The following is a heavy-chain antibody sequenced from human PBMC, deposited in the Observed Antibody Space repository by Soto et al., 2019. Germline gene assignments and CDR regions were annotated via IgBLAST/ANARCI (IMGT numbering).Heavy chain of an antibody. CDR3: AKELGEYCTGGSCYYFDY. CDR1: GFTFSTYG. Sequence: QVQLVESGGGVVQPGRSLRLSCAASGFTFSTYGMHWVRQAPGKGLEWVAVISYDGSNKYYADSVKGRFTISRDNSKNTXXLQMISLRAEDTAVYYCAKELGEYCTGGSCYYFDYWGQGTLVTVSS. D-gene: IGHD2-15*01. CDR2: ISYDGSNK. V-gene: IGHV3-30*18. J-gene: IGHJ4*02.